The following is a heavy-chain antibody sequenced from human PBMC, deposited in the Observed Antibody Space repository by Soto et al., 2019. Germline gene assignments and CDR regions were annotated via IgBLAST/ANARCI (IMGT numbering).Heavy chain of an antibody. Sequence: QVQLQESGPGLVKPSQTLSLTCTVSGGSISRGDYYWSWIRQPPGKGLEWIGYIYYSGDTYYNPSLKSRLTISLDTSKNQLSLKLNSVTAADTAVYYCARAFDDRGGYYGGLGYWGQGTLVTVSS. D-gene: IGHD3-22*01. J-gene: IGHJ4*02. CDR2: IYYSGDT. V-gene: IGHV4-30-4*01. CDR3: ARAFDDRGGYYGGLGY. CDR1: GGSISRGDYY.